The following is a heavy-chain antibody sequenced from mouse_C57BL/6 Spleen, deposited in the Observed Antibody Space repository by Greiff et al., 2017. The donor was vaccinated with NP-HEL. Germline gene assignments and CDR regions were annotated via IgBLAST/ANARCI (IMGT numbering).Heavy chain of an antibody. J-gene: IGHJ1*03. CDR2: IHPNSGST. D-gene: IGHD2-1*01. Sequence: VQLQQPGAELVKPGASVKLSCKASGYTFTSYWMHWVKQRPGQGLEWIGMIHPNSGSTNYNEKFKSKATLTVDKSSSTAYMHLSSLTSEDSAVYYCARSGYGKAYWYFDVWGTGTTVTVSS. V-gene: IGHV1-64*01. CDR3: ARSGYGKAYWYFDV. CDR1: GYTFTSYW.